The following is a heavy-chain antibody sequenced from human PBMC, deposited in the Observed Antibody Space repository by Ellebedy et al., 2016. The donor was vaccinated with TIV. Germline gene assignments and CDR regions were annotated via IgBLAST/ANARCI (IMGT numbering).Heavy chain of an antibody. V-gene: IGHV3-9*01. D-gene: IGHD3-10*01. CDR1: GFTFSSYS. CDR2: ISWNSGSI. J-gene: IGHJ4*02. Sequence: SLKISCAASGFTFSSYSMNWVRQAPGKGLEWVSGISWNSGSIGYADSVKGRFTISRDNAKNSLYLQMNSLRAEDTALYYCALRYGSGSYLFPYFDYWGQGTLVTVSS. CDR3: ALRYGSGSYLFPYFDY.